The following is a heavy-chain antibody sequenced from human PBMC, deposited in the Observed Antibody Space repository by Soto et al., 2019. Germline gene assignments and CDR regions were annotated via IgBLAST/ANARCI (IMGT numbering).Heavy chain of an antibody. J-gene: IGHJ6*02. CDR2: TIPMFGTP. D-gene: IGHD3-22*01. CDR1: GGTFSKYA. Sequence: QVQLVQSGAEMQQPGASVRVSCKASGGTFSKYAFSWVRQAPGQGLEWLGGTIPMFGTPNYAQKFQGRVAISADESTATVYMELSSLRSEDTAVYVCARPLRDRTSYYGMAVWGQGTTVTVSS. CDR3: ARPLRDRTSYYGMAV. V-gene: IGHV1-69*01.